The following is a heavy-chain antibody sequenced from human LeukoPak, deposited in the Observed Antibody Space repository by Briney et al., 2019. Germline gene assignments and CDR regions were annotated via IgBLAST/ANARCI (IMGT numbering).Heavy chain of an antibody. CDR1: GFTFSTHR. Sequence: GGSQRLSCAASGFTFSTHRMTWVRQAPGKGLEWVSAISGSGGSTYYADSVKGRFTISRDNSKNTLYLQMNSLRAEDTAVYYCARGAGYNYPYYFDYWGQGTLVTVSS. CDR3: ARGAGYNYPYYFDY. J-gene: IGHJ4*02. D-gene: IGHD5-24*01. V-gene: IGHV3-23*01. CDR2: ISGSGGST.